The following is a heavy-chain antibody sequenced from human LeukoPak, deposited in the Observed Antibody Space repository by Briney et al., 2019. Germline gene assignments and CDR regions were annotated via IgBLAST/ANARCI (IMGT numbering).Heavy chain of an antibody. CDR1: GFTFSTYE. V-gene: IGHV3-48*03. Sequence: GGSLRLSCAASGFTFSTYEMNWVRQAPGKGLEWVSYIGRSGRNIYYADSVKGRFTISRDNAKNSLYLQMNSLRAEDTAVYYCARVRRSYGHQYYFGMDVWGQGTTVTVSS. CDR3: ARVRRSYGHQYYFGMDV. D-gene: IGHD5-18*01. J-gene: IGHJ6*02. CDR2: IGRSGRNI.